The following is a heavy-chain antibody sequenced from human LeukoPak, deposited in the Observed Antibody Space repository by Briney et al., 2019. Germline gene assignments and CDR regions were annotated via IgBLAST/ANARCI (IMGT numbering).Heavy chain of an antibody. CDR3: AKDPDIVGATTPDY. J-gene: IGHJ4*02. Sequence: GGSLRLSCAASGFTFSSYAMSWVRQAPGKGLEWVSAISGSGGSTYYADSVEGRFTISRDNSKNTLYLQMSSLRAEDTAVYYCAKDPDIVGATTPDYWGQGTLVTVSS. CDR2: ISGSGGST. D-gene: IGHD1-26*01. V-gene: IGHV3-23*01. CDR1: GFTFSSYA.